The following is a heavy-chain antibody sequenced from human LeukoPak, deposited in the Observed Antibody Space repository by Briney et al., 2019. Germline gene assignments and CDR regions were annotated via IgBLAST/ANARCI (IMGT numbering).Heavy chain of an antibody. D-gene: IGHD6-19*01. CDR3: ARFAVAGATDY. J-gene: IGHJ4*02. CDR1: GFTFSSYA. Sequence: GRSLRLSCAASGFTFSSYAMHWVRQAPGKGLEWVAVISYDGSNKYYADSVKGRFTISRDNSKNTLYLQVNSLRAEDTAVYYCARFAVAGATDYWGQGTLVTVSS. CDR2: ISYDGSNK. V-gene: IGHV3-30*04.